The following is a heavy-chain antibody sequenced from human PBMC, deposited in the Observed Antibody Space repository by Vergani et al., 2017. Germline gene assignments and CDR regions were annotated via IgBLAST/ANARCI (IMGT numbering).Heavy chain of an antibody. J-gene: IGHJ5*02. D-gene: IGHD3-3*01. CDR3: AREKIYFWRTVRYNWFDP. Sequence: QVQLQESGPGLVKPSQTLSLPCTVSGGSISSGSYSWSWIRQPAGKGLEWIGRMYTSGSTNYNPSLKSRVIMSVDTSKNQFSLKLTSVTAADTAVYYCAREKIYFWRTVRYNWFDPWGQGTLVTVSS. CDR1: GGSISSGSYS. CDR2: MYTSGST. V-gene: IGHV4-61*02.